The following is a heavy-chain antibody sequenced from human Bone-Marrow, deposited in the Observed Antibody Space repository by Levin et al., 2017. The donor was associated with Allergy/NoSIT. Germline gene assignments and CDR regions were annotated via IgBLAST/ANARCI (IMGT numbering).Heavy chain of an antibody. V-gene: IGHV2-5*02. Sequence: ASGPTLVKPTQTLTLTCTLSGFSLTSGEAVAWIRQPPGKALEWLALIYWDDDKRIRPSLKSRLTITKNTSKNQVVLTVTNMDPVDTATYFCARRRPFLTYDVWGQGILVTVSS. J-gene: IGHJ4*02. CDR1: GFSLTSGEA. D-gene: IGHD2/OR15-2a*01. CDR2: IYWDDDK. CDR3: ARRRPFLTYDV.